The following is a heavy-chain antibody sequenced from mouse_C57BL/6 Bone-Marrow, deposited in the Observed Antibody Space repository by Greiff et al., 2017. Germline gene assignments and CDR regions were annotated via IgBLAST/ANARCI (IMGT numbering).Heavy chain of an antibody. Sequence: VQLQQSGPELVKPGASAKISCKASGYAFSSSWMNWVKQRPGKGLEWIGRIYPGDGDTNYNGKFKGKATLTADKSSSTAYMQLSSLTSEDSAVYFCARSLITTVVGYFDVWGTGTTVTVSS. D-gene: IGHD1-1*01. CDR3: ARSLITTVVGYFDV. V-gene: IGHV1-82*01. J-gene: IGHJ1*03. CDR1: GYAFSSSW. CDR2: IYPGDGDT.